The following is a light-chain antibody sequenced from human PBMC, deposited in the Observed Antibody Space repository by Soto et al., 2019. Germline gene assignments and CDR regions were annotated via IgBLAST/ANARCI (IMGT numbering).Light chain of an antibody. CDR2: GAS. Sequence: EIGLTQSPGTLSLSPGERATLSCRASQSVSSSYLAWYQQKPGQAPRLLIYGASSRATGIPDRFSGSGSGTDFTLTISRPEPEDFAVYYCQQYGSSPPYTFGQGTKMEIK. V-gene: IGKV3-20*01. CDR3: QQYGSSPPYT. J-gene: IGKJ2*01. CDR1: QSVSSSY.